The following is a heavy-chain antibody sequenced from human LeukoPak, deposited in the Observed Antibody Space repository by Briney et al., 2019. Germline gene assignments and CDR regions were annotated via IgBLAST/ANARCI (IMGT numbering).Heavy chain of an antibody. CDR3: ARDLREREAFDI. CDR2: IIPIFGTA. J-gene: IGHJ3*02. V-gene: IGHV1-69*13. D-gene: IGHD5-24*01. Sequence: SVKVSCKASGGTFSSYAISWVRQAPGQGLEWMGGIIPIFGTANYAQKFQGRVTITADESTSTAYMELSGLRSEDTAVYYCARDLREREAFDIWGQGTMVTVSS. CDR1: GGTFSSYA.